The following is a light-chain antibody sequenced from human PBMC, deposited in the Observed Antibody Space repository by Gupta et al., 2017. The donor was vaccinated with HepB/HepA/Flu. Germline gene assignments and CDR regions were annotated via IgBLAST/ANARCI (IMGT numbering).Light chain of an antibody. V-gene: IGKV1-39*01. J-gene: IGKJ4*01. CDR2: AAS. Sequence: DIQMTQSPSSLSASVGDRVTITCRASQSISSYLNWYQQKPGKAPKLLIYAASRLQSGVPSRFSGSGSGTDFTLTISSLQPEDFATYYCQQRDSTLLTFGGGTKVEIK. CDR3: QQRDSTLLT. CDR1: QSISSY.